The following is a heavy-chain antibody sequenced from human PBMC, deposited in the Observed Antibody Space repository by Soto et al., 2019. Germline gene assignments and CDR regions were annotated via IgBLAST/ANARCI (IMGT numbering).Heavy chain of an antibody. CDR1: GFTFSSYG. V-gene: IGHV3-30*18. CDR2: ISYDGSNK. J-gene: IGHJ4*02. D-gene: IGHD6-13*01. Sequence: TGGSLRLSCAASGFTFSSYGMHWVRQAPGKGLEWVAVISYDGSNKYYADSVKGRFTISRDNSKNTLYLQMNSLRAEDTAVYYCAKEGIADFDYWGQGTLVTVSS. CDR3: AKEGIADFDY.